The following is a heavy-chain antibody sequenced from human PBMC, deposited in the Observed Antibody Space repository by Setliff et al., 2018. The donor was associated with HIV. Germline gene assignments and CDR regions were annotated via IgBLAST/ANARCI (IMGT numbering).Heavy chain of an antibody. J-gene: IGHJ4*02. Sequence: TSETLSLTCTVSGGSISSYYWSWIRQPPGKGPEWIGYIYYSGSTNYNPSLKSRVTISVDTSKNQFSLKLSSVTAADTAVYYCARDRGTRYGSGKDFDSWGQGILVTVSS. D-gene: IGHD3-10*01. CDR3: ARDRGTRYGSGKDFDS. V-gene: IGHV4-59*01. CDR2: IYYSGST. CDR1: GGSISSYY.